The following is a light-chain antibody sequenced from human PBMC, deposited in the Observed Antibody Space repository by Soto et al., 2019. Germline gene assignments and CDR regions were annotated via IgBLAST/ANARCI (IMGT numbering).Light chain of an antibody. CDR3: NSYTSRYTFV. J-gene: IGLJ1*01. CDR2: EVN. V-gene: IGLV2-8*01. Sequence: QSVLTQPPSASGSPGQSVAISCTGTSSDVGGYNYVSWYQQHPGKAPKLMIYEVNKRPSGVPDRFSGSKSGNTASLTVSGLQPEDEADYYCNSYTSRYTFVLGTGTKVTVL. CDR1: SSDVGGYNY.